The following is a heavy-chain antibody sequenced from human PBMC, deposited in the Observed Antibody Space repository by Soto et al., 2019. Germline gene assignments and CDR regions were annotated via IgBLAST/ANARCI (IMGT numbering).Heavy chain of an antibody. Sequence: QVHLQESGPGLVKASETLSLTCTVSGDSITGSHWNWIRQPLGKPLEWIGYIYYRGSTNYNPSLTSRLTLSVDTSKNQIFLRLNSVTAADTAVYYCASSAIVRREVNTWFDPWGQGILVTVSS. CDR2: IYYRGST. V-gene: IGHV4-59*01. CDR1: GDSITGSH. J-gene: IGHJ5*02. CDR3: ASSAIVRREVNTWFDP. D-gene: IGHD1-26*01.